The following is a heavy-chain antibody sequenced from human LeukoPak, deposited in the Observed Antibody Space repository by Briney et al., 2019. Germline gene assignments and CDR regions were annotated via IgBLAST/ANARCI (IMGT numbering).Heavy chain of an antibody. CDR3: ARARIQLQYYFDY. D-gene: IGHD5-18*01. Sequence: SVKVSCKASGYTFTSYYMHWVRQAPGQGLEWMGGIIPIFGTANYAQKFQGRVTITTDESTSTAYMELSSLRSEDTAVYYCARARIQLQYYFDYWGQGTLVTVSS. V-gene: IGHV1-69*05. J-gene: IGHJ4*02. CDR1: GYTFTSYY. CDR2: IIPIFGTA.